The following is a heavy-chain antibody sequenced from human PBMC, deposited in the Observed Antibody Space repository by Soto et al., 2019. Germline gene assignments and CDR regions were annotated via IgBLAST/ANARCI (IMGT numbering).Heavy chain of an antibody. D-gene: IGHD6-13*01. CDR1: GGTLSSDHYH. J-gene: IGHJ5*02. Sequence: SETLSVTCHVSGGTLSSDHYHWIWIRQPPGKGLEWIGYIHYSGSTNYNPSLKSRVTISVDTSKNQFSLKLSSVTAADTAVYYCARHTGPYSSSWYGDWFDPWGQGTLVTVSS. CDR3: ARHTGPYSSSWYGDWFDP. CDR2: IHYSGST. V-gene: IGHV4-61*01.